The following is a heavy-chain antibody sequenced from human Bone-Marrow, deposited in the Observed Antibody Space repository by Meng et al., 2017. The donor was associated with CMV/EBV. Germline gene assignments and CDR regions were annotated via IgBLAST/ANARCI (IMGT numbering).Heavy chain of an antibody. D-gene: IGHD2-2*01. CDR1: GFTFSSYW. V-gene: IGHV3-74*01. Sequence: GGSLRLSCAASGFTFSSYWMHWVRQAPGRGLVWVSRINSDGSSTSYAGSVKGRFTISRDNAKNTLYLQMNSLRAEDTAVYYCARTYCSSTSCYQAPRYYYYGMDVWGQGTTVSFAS. J-gene: IGHJ6*02. CDR3: ARTYCSSTSCYQAPRYYYYGMDV. CDR2: INSDGSST.